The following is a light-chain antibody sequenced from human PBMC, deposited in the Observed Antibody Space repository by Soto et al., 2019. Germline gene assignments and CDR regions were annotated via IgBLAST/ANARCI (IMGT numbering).Light chain of an antibody. Sequence: EIVITHSPATLSVSPGERATLSCGASQSVSSYLAWYQQKPGQAPRLLIYEASNRATGVPARFSGSGSGTDFTLTISSLEPEDFAFYYCQQSNNWPPLTFGEGTQVDIK. CDR2: EAS. CDR3: QQSNNWPPLT. CDR1: QSVSSY. J-gene: IGKJ5*01. V-gene: IGKV3D-15*01.